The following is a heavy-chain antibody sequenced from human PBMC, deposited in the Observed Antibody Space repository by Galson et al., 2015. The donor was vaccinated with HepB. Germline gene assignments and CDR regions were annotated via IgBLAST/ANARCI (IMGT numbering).Heavy chain of an antibody. CDR3: ARVPLDHWGGGGRHFDY. J-gene: IGHJ4*02. Sequence: SLRLSCAASGFSFSTYSMNWVRQAPGKGLEWVSYISSAGDTIFYADFEMGRFTISRDNAKNSLYLQMNSLTAEDTAVYYCARVPLDHWGGGGRHFDYWGQGIVVTVSS. D-gene: IGHD2-21*01. CDR2: ISSAGDTI. V-gene: IGHV3-48*01. CDR1: GFSFSTYS.